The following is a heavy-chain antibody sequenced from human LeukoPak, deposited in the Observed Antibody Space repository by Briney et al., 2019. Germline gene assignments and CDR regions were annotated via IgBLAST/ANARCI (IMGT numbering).Heavy chain of an antibody. V-gene: IGHV3-23*01. Sequence: GGSLRLSCAASGFTFSSYAMSWVRQAPGKGLEWVSAISGSGGSTYYADSVKGRFTISRDNSKNTLYLQMNSLRAEDTAVYYCAKFRDDIVVVTAISLDYWGQGTLVTVSS. CDR3: AKFRDDIVVVTAISLDY. J-gene: IGHJ4*02. D-gene: IGHD2-21*02. CDR2: ISGSGGST. CDR1: GFTFSSYA.